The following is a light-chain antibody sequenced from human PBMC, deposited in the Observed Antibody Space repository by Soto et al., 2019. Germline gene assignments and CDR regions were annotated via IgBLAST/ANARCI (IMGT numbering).Light chain of an antibody. J-gene: IGKJ4*01. CDR3: QQGYSTLLS. Sequence: DIEMTQSPSSLSASVGDRVTITCRASQSISTYLNWYQQKGGKALKLLIHGASGLQSGVPLRFSGSGSGTDFTLTISSLQPEDFATYYCQQGYSTLLSFGGGTTVELK. V-gene: IGKV1-39*01. CDR1: QSISTY. CDR2: GAS.